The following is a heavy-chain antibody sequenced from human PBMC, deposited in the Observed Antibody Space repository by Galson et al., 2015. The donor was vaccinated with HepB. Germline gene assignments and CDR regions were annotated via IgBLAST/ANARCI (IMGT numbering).Heavy chain of an antibody. V-gene: IGHV3-21*01. Sequence: SLRLSCAASGFTFSSYSMNWVRQAPGKGLEWVSSISSSSSYIYYADSVKGRFTISRDNAKNSLYLQMNSLRAEDTAVYYCARDRVGYCSSTSCYSVWYFDLWGRGTLVTVSS. J-gene: IGHJ2*01. CDR1: GFTFSSYS. CDR2: ISSSSSYI. CDR3: ARDRVGYCSSTSCYSVWYFDL. D-gene: IGHD2-2*01.